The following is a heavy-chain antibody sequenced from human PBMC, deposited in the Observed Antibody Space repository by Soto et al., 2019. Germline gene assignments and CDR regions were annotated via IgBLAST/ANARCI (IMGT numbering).Heavy chain of an antibody. CDR2: ISAYNGNT. J-gene: IGHJ5*02. CDR3: ARDTVDYYGSGAEARYNWFDP. Sequence: QVQLVQSGAEVKKPGASVKVSCKASGYTFTSYGISWVRQAPGQGLEWMGWISAYNGNTNYAQKLQGRVTMTTDTSKSTAYMELRSLRSDDTAVDYCARDTVDYYGSGAEARYNWFDPWGQGTLVTVSS. CDR1: GYTFTSYG. V-gene: IGHV1-18*01. D-gene: IGHD3-10*01.